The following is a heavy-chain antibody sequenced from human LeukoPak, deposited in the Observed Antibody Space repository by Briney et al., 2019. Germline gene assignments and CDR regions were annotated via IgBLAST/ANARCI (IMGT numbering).Heavy chain of an antibody. CDR1: GGSFSGYY. V-gene: IGHV4-34*01. CDR2: INHSGST. Sequence: SETLSLTCAVYGGSFSGYYWSWIRQPPGKGLEWIGEINHSGSTNYNPSLKSRVTISVDTSRNQFSLKLSSVTAADTAVYYCARGGPLDAFDIWGQGTMVTVSS. CDR3: ARGGPLDAFDI. J-gene: IGHJ3*02.